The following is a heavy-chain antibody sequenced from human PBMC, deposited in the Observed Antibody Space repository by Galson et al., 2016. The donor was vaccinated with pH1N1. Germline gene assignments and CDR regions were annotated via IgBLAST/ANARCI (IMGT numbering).Heavy chain of an antibody. V-gene: IGHV5-51*03. CDR3: ARRRSLARNYFGSGSYAARAYDI. CDR2: IYPGDSDT. Sequence: QSGAEVKKPGDSLKIYCKGSGYSFSSYWIGWVRQMPGKGLEWMGIIYPGDSDTRYSPSFQGQVTMSADKSISAAYLQWSSLKASDSAIYYCARRRSLARNYFGSGSYAARAYDIWGQGTMVTVSS. J-gene: IGHJ3*02. D-gene: IGHD3-10*01. CDR1: GYSFSSYW.